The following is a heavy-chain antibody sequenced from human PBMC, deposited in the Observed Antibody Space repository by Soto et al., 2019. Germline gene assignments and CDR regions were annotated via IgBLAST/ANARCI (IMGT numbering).Heavy chain of an antibody. CDR3: ARGRHHETSGHYSGGWYYFDH. Sequence: QVQLQQWGAGLLKPSETLSLTCDVYGGSFSDYHWSWIRQPPGKGLEWIGKINHRGSANYNPSLKNRVSIWVHTTNNQFSLEGSSVPAADTAVYYSARGRHHETSGHYSGGWYYFDHWGQGTLVTVSS. D-gene: IGHD3-22*01. J-gene: IGHJ4*02. CDR1: GGSFSDYH. CDR2: INHRGSA. V-gene: IGHV4-34*01.